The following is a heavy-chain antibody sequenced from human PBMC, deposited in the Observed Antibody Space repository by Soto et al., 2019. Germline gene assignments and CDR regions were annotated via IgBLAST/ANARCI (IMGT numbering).Heavy chain of an antibody. Sequence: EVQLVESGGGLVQPGGSLRLSCAASGFTVSTNSMSWVHQAPGKGLEWVSVIYSGGSTYDADSVKGRFTISRDNSKNTLHLQMNSLRAEDTAVYYCARVKYLSSIDAFDIWGQGTMVTVSS. D-gene: IGHD6-13*01. CDR2: IYSGGST. J-gene: IGHJ3*02. CDR3: ARVKYLSSIDAFDI. CDR1: GFTVSTNS. V-gene: IGHV3-66*01.